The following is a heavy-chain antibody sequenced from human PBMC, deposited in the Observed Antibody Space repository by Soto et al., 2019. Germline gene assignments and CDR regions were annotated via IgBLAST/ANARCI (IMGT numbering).Heavy chain of an antibody. D-gene: IGHD6-19*01. J-gene: IGHJ5*02. CDR2: VFHTGTT. Sequence: QVQLQESGPGLVKPSGTLSLTCAVSGDSVSSPYYWCWVRQSPGKGLEWIGEVFHTGTTSYNSSLRSRVTISMDTSINQFSLDLSSVTAADTAVYYCARSAGWYAIHAWGPGTLVIVSS. V-gene: IGHV4-4*02. CDR3: ARSAGWYAIHA. CDR1: GDSVSSPYY.